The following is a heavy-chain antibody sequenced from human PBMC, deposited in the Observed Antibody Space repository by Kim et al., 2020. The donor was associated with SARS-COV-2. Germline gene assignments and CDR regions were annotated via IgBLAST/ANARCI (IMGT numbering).Heavy chain of an antibody. CDR1: GFTFGDYT. CDR2: IRSKAYGGTT. Sequence: GGSLRLSCTTSGFTFGDYTMIWVRQAPGKGLEWVGFIRSKAYGGTTEYAASVRGRFTISRDDSRSVAYLQMNSLKTEDTALYYCSRGDPYNGNLYWGQGTLVTVSS. CDR3: SRGDPYNGNLY. V-gene: IGHV3-49*04. D-gene: IGHD1-26*01. J-gene: IGHJ4*02.